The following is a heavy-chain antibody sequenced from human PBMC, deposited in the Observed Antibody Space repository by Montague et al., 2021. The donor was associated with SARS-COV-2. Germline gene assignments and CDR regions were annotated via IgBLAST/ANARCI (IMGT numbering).Heavy chain of an antibody. CDR3: ARGSGWMGNAFDI. J-gene: IGHJ3*02. Sequence: TLSLTCTVSGGSISSGGYYWSWIRQHPGKGLEWIGYIYYSGSTYYNPSLKSRVTISVDTSKNQFSLKVSSVTAADTAVYYCARGSGWMGNAFDIWGQGTMVTVSS. CDR1: GGSISSGGYY. CDR2: IYYSGST. V-gene: IGHV4-31*03. D-gene: IGHD6-19*01.